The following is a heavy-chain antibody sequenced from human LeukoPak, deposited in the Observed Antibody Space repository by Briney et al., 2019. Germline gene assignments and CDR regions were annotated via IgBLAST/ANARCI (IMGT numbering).Heavy chain of an antibody. J-gene: IGHJ2*01. Sequence: PSETLSLTCGVYGGSFSGYYWSWIRQPPGKGLEWIGEIKHSGSTNYNPSLKSRVTISVDTSKNQFSLKLSSVTAADTAVYYCARDRSNYSPAVDWYFDLWGRGTLVTVSS. V-gene: IGHV4-34*01. D-gene: IGHD4-11*01. CDR2: IKHSGST. CDR3: ARDRSNYSPAVDWYFDL. CDR1: GGSFSGYY.